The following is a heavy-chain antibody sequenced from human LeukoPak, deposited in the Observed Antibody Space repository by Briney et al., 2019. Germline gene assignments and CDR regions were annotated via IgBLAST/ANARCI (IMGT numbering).Heavy chain of an antibody. CDR3: ARALIYCSSTSCQSPSFDY. CDR1: GAFISSSGYF. J-gene: IGHJ4*02. D-gene: IGHD2-2*01. V-gene: IGHV4-61*05. CDR2: IYYSGST. Sequence: SETLSLTCTVSGAFISSSGYFWGWIRQPPGKGLEWIGYIYYSGSTNYNPSLKSRVTISVDTSKNQFSLKLSSVTAADTAVYYCARALIYCSSTSCQSPSFDYWGQGTLVTVSS.